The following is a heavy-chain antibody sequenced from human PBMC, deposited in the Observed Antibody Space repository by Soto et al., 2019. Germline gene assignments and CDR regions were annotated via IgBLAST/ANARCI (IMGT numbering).Heavy chain of an antibody. D-gene: IGHD2-15*01. CDR1: GDSVSSNSAA. J-gene: IGHJ3*02. V-gene: IGHV6-1*01. Sequence: KQSQTLSLTCAISGDSVSSNSAAWNWIRQSPSRGLEWLGRTYYRSKWYNDYAVSVKSRITINPDTSKNQFSLQLNSVTPEDTAVYYCARDPSGYCSGGSCYSGAFDIWGQGTMVTVSS. CDR2: TYYRSKWYN. CDR3: ARDPSGYCSGGSCYSGAFDI.